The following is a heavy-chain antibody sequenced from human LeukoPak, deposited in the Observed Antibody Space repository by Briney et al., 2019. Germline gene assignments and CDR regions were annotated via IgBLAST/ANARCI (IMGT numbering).Heavy chain of an antibody. CDR2: IYTTGNT. CDR3: ARDSLVTTTSAYLYFDL. V-gene: IGHV4-4*07. J-gene: IGHJ2*01. Sequence: SETLSLTCAVYGGSFSGYYWSWIRQTARKGLEWIGRIYTTGNTRYNPSLKSRVTMSLDTSKNQFSLKLSSVIAADTAVYYCARDSLVTTTSAYLYFDLWGRGTLVTVSS. D-gene: IGHD2-2*01. CDR1: GGSFSGYY.